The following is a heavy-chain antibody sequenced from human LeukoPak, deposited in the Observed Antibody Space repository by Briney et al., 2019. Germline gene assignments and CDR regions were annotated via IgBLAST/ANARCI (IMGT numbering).Heavy chain of an antibody. Sequence: ASVKVSCKASGYTFTSYDINWVRQATGQGLEWMGWMSPKSGNTGYAQRFQGRVTMTSNTAISTAYMELSSLRSEDTAVYYCVRTPPNWGPDYWGQVTLVTVSS. D-gene: IGHD7-27*01. J-gene: IGHJ4*02. CDR3: VRTPPNWGPDY. CDR2: MSPKSGNT. V-gene: IGHV1-8*01. CDR1: GYTFTSYD.